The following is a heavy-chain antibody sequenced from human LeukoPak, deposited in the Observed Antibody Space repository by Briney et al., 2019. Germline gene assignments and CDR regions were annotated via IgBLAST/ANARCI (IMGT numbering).Heavy chain of an antibody. Sequence: SLRLSCAASGFTFDDHGMHWVRQAPGKGLEWVSGISWNSGSISYADSVKGRFTISRDNAKNSLYLQMNSLRAEDTAFYYCAKDISPSSVLLWFGESDYWGQGTLVTVSS. D-gene: IGHD3-10*01. CDR1: GFTFDDHG. CDR2: ISWNSGSI. J-gene: IGHJ4*02. V-gene: IGHV3-9*01. CDR3: AKDISPSSVLLWFGESDY.